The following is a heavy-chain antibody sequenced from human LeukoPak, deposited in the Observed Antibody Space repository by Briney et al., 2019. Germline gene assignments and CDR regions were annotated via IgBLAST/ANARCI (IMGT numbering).Heavy chain of an antibody. Sequence: GGSVKVSCKASGYTFTRYAISWVRQAHGQGIEWMGWISGQKEETNYEQRLQGRVTMTTDTSTSTAYMELRSLRSDDTAVYYCPRAWYCSGGSCYPYYYYYYMDVWGKGTTVTVSS. CDR3: PRAWYCSGGSCYPYYYYYYMDV. CDR1: GYTFTRYA. V-gene: IGHV1-18*01. J-gene: IGHJ6*03. CDR2: ISGQKEET. D-gene: IGHD2-15*01.